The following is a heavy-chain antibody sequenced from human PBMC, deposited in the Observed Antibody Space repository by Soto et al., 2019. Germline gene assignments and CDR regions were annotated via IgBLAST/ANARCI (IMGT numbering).Heavy chain of an antibody. CDR2: ISGHNGNT. CDR1: GYTFNEFG. Sequence: HLVQPGNEVRKPGASVRVSCKASGYTFNEFGITWVRQAPGQGLQWVGRISGHNGNTQYVRNFRGRVTSTTDTSTNTAYMDLTSLTRDDTAGYYCARDGAYSQAYYSDDWGQGTLVTVSS. V-gene: IGHV1-18*01. J-gene: IGHJ4*02. D-gene: IGHD5-18*01. CDR3: ARDGAYSQAYYSDD.